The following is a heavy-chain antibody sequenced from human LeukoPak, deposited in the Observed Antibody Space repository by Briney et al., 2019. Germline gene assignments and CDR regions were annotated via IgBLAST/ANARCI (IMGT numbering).Heavy chain of an antibody. Sequence: SETLSLTCTVSDGFLSNYFWRWIRQAPARGLEWIGYIFYSGSTNYSPSLKSRGTISVATSRNQFCLRLKSVTAADTAVYFCARTGDYSRSTGGWFDPWGQGTLVTVSS. CDR3: ARTGDYSRSTGGWFDP. D-gene: IGHD4-11*01. CDR1: DGFLSNYF. CDR2: IFYSGST. J-gene: IGHJ5*02. V-gene: IGHV4-59*01.